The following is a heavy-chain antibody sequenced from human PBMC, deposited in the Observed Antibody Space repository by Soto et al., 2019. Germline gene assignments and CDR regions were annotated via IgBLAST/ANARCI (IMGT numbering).Heavy chain of an antibody. J-gene: IGHJ5*02. CDR2: INHSGST. CDR3: ARGGWRYSYGLNWFDP. CDR1: GGSFSGYY. V-gene: IGHV4-34*01. D-gene: IGHD5-18*01. Sequence: QVQLQQWGAGLLKPSETLSLTCAVYGGSFSGYYWSWIRQPPGKGLEWIGEINHSGSTNYNPSLKSRVTISVDTSKNQFSRKLSSVTAADTAVYYCARGGWRYSYGLNWFDPWGQGTLVTVSS.